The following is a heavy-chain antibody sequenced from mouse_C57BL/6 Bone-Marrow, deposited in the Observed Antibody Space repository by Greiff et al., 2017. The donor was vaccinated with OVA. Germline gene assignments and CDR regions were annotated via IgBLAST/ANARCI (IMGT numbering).Heavy chain of an antibody. CDR3: TRPHYGSSYDYAMDY. Sequence: DVKLVESGEGLVKPGGSLKLSCAASGFTFSSYAMSWVRQTPEKRLEWVAYISSGGDYIYYADTVKGRFTISRDTARNTLYLQMSSLKSEDTAMYYCTRPHYGSSYDYAMDYWGQGTSVTVSS. J-gene: IGHJ4*01. V-gene: IGHV5-9-1*02. CDR1: GFTFSSYA. D-gene: IGHD1-1*01. CDR2: ISSGGDYI.